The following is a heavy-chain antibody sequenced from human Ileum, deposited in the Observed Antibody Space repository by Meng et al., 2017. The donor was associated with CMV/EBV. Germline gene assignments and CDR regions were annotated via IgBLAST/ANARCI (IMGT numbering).Heavy chain of an antibody. Sequence: GESLKISCAASGFSFSSYWMHLVRQAPGKGLEWVSGKNAEGTNRNNADSVKGRFTISRDNASKALYLQMNHHRADDTAVYYCARDNDGWGQGTLVTVSS. J-gene: IGHJ4*02. CDR1: GFSFSSYW. CDR3: ARDNDG. V-gene: IGHV3-74*01. CDR2: KNAEGTNR. D-gene: IGHD1-1*01.